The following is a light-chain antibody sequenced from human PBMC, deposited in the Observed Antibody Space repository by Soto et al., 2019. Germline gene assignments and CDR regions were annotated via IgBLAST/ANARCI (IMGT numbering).Light chain of an antibody. Sequence: NFMLTQPHSVSESPGKTVTISCTRTSGSIASNFVQWFQQRPGTSPTTVIYEDKLRPSGVPDRFSGSIDSSSNSASLTISGLRTEDEAHYYCQSYDSSNLVFGGGTKLTVL. CDR2: EDK. V-gene: IGLV6-57*01. CDR3: QSYDSSNLV. CDR1: SGSIASNF. J-gene: IGLJ3*02.